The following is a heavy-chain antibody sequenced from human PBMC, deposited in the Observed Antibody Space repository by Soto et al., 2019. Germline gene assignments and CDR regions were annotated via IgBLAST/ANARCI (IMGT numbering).Heavy chain of an antibody. CDR2: IGGSGGST. D-gene: IGHD2-2*01. V-gene: IGHV3-23*01. CDR3: AKSHRYCSSTSCYFAY. J-gene: IGHJ4*02. CDR1: GFTFSSYA. Sequence: GWSLRLSCAASGFTFSSYAMGWVRQAPGKGLDWVSVIGGSGGSTYYSDSVKGRFTISRDNSNDTLYLQMNSLRPDDTAVYYCAKSHRYCSSTSCYFAYWGMGTLVTVSS.